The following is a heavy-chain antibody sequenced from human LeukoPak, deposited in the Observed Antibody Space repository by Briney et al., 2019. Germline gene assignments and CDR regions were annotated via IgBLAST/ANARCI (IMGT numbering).Heavy chain of an antibody. CDR3: KWEKYFYYGQDG. Sequence: PGGSLRLSCVASGFTFSDAWMSWVRQAPGKGLEWVGRIKSARSGGTSDYPAPVKGRFTLSRDDSRNTIYLYINSLKAEDTGVYYCKWEKYFYYGQDGWGQGTTVTVSS. CDR1: GFTFSDAW. CDR2: IKSARSGGTS. V-gene: IGHV3-15*01. D-gene: IGHD1-26*01. J-gene: IGHJ6*02.